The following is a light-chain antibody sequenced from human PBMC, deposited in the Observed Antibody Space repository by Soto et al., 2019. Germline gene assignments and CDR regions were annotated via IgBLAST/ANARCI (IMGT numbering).Light chain of an antibody. CDR1: QSTSSW. J-gene: IGKJ1*01. CDR2: DAS. CDR3: QQYNNFWT. Sequence: DIQMIQSPSTLSASVGDRVTITCRASQSTSSWLAWYQQKPGKAPRLLIYDASYLERGVPSRFSGSGSGTEFTLTISDLQPDDLATYYCQQYNNFWTFGPGTKVEI. V-gene: IGKV1-5*01.